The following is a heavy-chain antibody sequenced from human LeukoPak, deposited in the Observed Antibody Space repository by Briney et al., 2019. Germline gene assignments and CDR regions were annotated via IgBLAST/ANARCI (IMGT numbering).Heavy chain of an antibody. D-gene: IGHD4-17*01. Sequence: ASVKVSCKASGYTFTSYDINWVRQATGQGLEWMGWMNPNSGNTGYAQKFQGRVTMTRNTSISTAYMELSSLRSEDTAVYYCTLNDYGTEGHYFDYWGQGTLVTVSS. CDR1: GYTFTSYD. J-gene: IGHJ4*02. V-gene: IGHV1-8*01. CDR2: MNPNSGNT. CDR3: TLNDYGTEGHYFDY.